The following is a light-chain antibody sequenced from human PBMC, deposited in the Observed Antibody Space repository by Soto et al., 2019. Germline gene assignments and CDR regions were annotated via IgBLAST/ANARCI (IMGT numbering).Light chain of an antibody. V-gene: IGLV2-11*01. CDR1: SSDVGGYNY. CDR3: SSYAGSYTPNWV. J-gene: IGLJ3*02. Sequence: QSALTQPRAVSGSPGQSVTISCTGTSSDVGGYNYVSWYQQHPGKAPKLMIYDVSKRPSGVPDRFSGSKSGNTASLTISGHQAEDEADYYCSSYAGSYTPNWVLGGGTKLTVL. CDR2: DVS.